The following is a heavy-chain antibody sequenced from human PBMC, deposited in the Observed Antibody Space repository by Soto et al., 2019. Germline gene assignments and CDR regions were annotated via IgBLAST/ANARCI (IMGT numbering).Heavy chain of an antibody. V-gene: IGHV4-31*03. Sequence: QVQLQESGPGLVKPSQTLSLTCTVSGGSISSGGYYWSWIRQHPGKGLEWIGYIYYSGSTYYNPSLKSRVTISVDTSKNQFSLKLSSVTAADTAVYYCARDSHSYYDILTGYYPNAFDIWGQGTMVTVSS. CDR2: IYYSGST. J-gene: IGHJ3*02. D-gene: IGHD3-9*01. CDR3: ARDSHSYYDILTGYYPNAFDI. CDR1: GGSISSGGYY.